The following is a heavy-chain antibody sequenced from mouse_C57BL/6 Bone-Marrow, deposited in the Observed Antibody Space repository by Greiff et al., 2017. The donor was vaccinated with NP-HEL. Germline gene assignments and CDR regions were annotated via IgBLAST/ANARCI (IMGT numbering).Heavy chain of an antibody. V-gene: IGHV1-42*01. CDR2: INPSTGGT. D-gene: IGHD2-1*01. CDR3: ARSGGIYYGNYVLYYYAMDY. CDR1: GYSFTGYY. J-gene: IGHJ4*01. Sequence: VQLKQSGPELVKPGASVKISCKASGYSFTGYYMNWVKQSPEKSLEWIGEINPSTGGTTYNQKFKAKATLTVDKSSSTAYMQLKSLTSEDSAVYYCARSGGIYYGNYVLYYYAMDYWGQGTSVTVSS.